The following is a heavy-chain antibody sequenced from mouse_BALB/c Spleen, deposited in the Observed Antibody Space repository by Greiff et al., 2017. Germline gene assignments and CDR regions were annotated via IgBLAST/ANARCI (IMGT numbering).Heavy chain of an antibody. V-gene: IGHV1-54*01. D-gene: IGHD1-2*01. Sequence: QVQLKESGAELVRPGTSVKVSCKASGYAFTNYLIEWVKQRPGQGLEWIGVINPGSGGTNYNEKFKGKATLTADKSSSTAYMQLSSLTSDDSAVYFCARSITTATMDYWGQGTSVTVSS. CDR1: GYAFTNYL. J-gene: IGHJ4*01. CDR2: INPGSGGT. CDR3: ARSITTATMDY.